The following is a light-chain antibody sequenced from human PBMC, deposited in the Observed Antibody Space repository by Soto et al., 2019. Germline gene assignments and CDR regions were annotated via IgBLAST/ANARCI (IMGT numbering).Light chain of an antibody. Sequence: IVMAQSPDTLYLSPGERATLSCRASQSVGINLAWYQQKPGQAPRILIYGASTRATGVPARFSGSGSGTELTLTISSMKSEDFAVYFCQTVDKRPLFGQGTRLEIK. CDR1: QSVGIN. CDR2: GAS. J-gene: IGKJ5*01. V-gene: IGKV3-15*01. CDR3: QTVDKRPL.